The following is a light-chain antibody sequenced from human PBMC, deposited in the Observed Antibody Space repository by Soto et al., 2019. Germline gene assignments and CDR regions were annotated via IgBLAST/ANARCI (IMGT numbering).Light chain of an antibody. V-gene: IGKV3-11*01. CDR1: QSVSSY. CDR3: QQRTNWTPRYT. CDR2: DAS. Sequence: EIVLTQSPGTLSLSPGERATLSCRASQSVSSYLAWYQQKPGQAPRLLIYDASNRATGIPARFSGSGSGTDFTLTISSLEPEDFAVYYCQQRTNWTPRYTFGQGTKLEIK. J-gene: IGKJ2*01.